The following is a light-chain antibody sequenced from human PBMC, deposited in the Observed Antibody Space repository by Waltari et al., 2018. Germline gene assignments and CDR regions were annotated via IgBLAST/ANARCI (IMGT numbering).Light chain of an antibody. V-gene: IGLV2-23*02. CDR3: CSYAGDSTLI. Sequence: QSALTQPASVSGSPGQSITISCTGTSSNVGGYTLVSWYQQHPGKAPQLIIYDVNKRPSGISHRFSGSKSGNTACLTISGLQADDESDYYCCSYAGDSTLIFGGGTKLTVL. J-gene: IGLJ2*01. CDR1: SSNVGGYTL. CDR2: DVN.